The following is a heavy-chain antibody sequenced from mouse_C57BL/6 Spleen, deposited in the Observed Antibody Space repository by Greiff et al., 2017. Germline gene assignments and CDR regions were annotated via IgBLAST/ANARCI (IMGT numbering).Heavy chain of an antibody. CDR1: GYSFTSYY. Sequence: QVQLQQSGPELVKPGASVKISCKASGYSFTSYYIHWVKQRPGQGLEWIGWIYPGSGNTKYNEKFKGKATLTADTSSSTAYMQLSSLTSEDSAVYYCARNSPLYFDYWGQGTTLTVSS. J-gene: IGHJ2*01. CDR3: ARNSPLYFDY. V-gene: IGHV1-66*01. CDR2: IYPGSGNT.